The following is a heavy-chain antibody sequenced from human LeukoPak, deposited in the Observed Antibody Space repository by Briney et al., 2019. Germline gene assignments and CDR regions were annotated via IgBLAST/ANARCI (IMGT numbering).Heavy chain of an antibody. CDR3: GKDFVY. CDR2: IAIDGNNK. CDR1: GFIFSRYS. V-gene: IGHV3-30*02. J-gene: IGHJ4*02. Sequence: GGSLRLSCAASGFIFSRYSMNWVRQAPGKGLESVAFIAIDGNNKYYADSVRGRFTISRDNSKNNLYLQMSGLKLGDRAVYYCGKDFVYWGQGTLVAVSS.